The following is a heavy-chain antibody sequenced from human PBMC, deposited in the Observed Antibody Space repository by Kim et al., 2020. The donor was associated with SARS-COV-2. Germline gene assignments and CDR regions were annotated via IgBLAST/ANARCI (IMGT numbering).Heavy chain of an antibody. D-gene: IGHD2-21*01. Sequence: SETLSLTCTVSGGSIGSSGYYWGWIRQPPGKGPEWIASIYSKGSTYYNPPLRSRVTLSADTSRNQFSLKMTSVTAADTATYFCAGGISISGDRDYNALDVWGQGTTVTVSS. CDR3: AGGISISGDRDYNALDV. J-gene: IGHJ6*02. CDR1: GGSIGSSGYY. CDR2: IYSKGST. V-gene: IGHV4-39*01.